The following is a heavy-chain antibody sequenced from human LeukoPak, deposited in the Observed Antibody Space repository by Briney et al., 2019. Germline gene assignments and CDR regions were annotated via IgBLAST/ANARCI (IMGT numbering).Heavy chain of an antibody. J-gene: IGHJ4*02. V-gene: IGHV3-23*01. CDR3: AKVGSSFWSGYFDY. D-gene: IGHD3-3*01. CDR1: GFSFSSYA. Sequence: PGGSLRLSCAASGFSFSSYALTWVRQAPGKGLEWVSSISGTGDRTQYADSVKGRFTISRDNSKNTLFLQMNSLRAEDTAVYYCAKVGSSFWSGYFDYWGQGTLVTVSS. CDR2: ISGTGDRT.